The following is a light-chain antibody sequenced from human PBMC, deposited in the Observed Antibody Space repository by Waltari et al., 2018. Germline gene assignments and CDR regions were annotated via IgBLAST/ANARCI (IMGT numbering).Light chain of an antibody. J-gene: IGKJ3*01. Sequence: DIQMTQSPSSLSASVGDRVTITCRASNSINSYSNWYQQKPGKAPKLLIYAASSLQSGFPTRFSGSGSGTDYTLNINSLQPEDIATYYCQHSSSTPPFTFGPGTKVDI. CDR2: AAS. V-gene: IGKV1-39*01. CDR1: NSINSY. CDR3: QHSSSTPPFT.